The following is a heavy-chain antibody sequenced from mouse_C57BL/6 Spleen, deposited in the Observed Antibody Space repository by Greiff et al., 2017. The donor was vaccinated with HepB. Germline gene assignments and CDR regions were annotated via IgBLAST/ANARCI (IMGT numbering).Heavy chain of an antibody. V-gene: IGHV5-6*01. CDR2: ISSGGSYT. D-gene: IGHD1-1*01. Sequence: EVQGVESGGDLVKPGGSLKLSCAASGFTFSSYGMSWVRQTPDKRLEWVATISSGGSYTYYPDSVKGRFTISRDNAKNTLYLQMSSLKSEDTAMYYCARSTTVVATIGYYFDYWGQGTTLTVSS. CDR1: GFTFSSYG. CDR3: ARSTTVVATIGYYFDY. J-gene: IGHJ2*01.